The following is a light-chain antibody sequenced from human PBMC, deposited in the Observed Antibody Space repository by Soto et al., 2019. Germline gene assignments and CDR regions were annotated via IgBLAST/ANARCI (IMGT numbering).Light chain of an antibody. J-gene: IGLJ2*01. V-gene: IGLV8-61*01. Sequence: QAVVTQEPSFSVSPGGTVTLTCGLSSGSVSTSYYPSWYQQTPGQAPRTLIYSTNTRSSGVPDRFSGSILGNKAALTITGAQADDESDYYCVLYMASGTPGVFGGGTKLTVL. CDR2: STN. CDR1: SGSVSTSYY. CDR3: VLYMASGTPGV.